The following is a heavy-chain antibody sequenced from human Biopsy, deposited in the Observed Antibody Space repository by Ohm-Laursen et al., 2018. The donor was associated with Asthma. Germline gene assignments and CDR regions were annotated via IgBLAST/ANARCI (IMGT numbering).Heavy chain of an antibody. J-gene: IGHJ6*02. CDR1: GGSFRDYS. V-gene: IGHV4-34*01. Sequence: TLSLTCSVSGGSFRDYSWGWIRQPPGKGLEWIGEITHSGRSNYNPSLKSRVTVSIDTSKRQFSLRLHSVTAADTAVYYCVRFFAGAVYHNYVMDVWGQGTTATVSS. D-gene: IGHD3-3*01. CDR2: ITHSGRS. CDR3: VRFFAGAVYHNYVMDV.